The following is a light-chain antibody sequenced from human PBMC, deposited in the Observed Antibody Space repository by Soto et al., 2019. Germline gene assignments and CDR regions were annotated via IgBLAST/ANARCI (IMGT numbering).Light chain of an antibody. V-gene: IGLV1-47*01. Sequence: QSVLTQPPSASGTPGQRVTISCSGSSSNIGSNYVYWYQQLPGTAPKLLIYRNNQRPSGVPDRCSGSKSGTSASLAISGLRYEDEADYYCAAWDDSLSGPVFGGGTKLTVL. J-gene: IGLJ3*02. CDR2: RNN. CDR3: AAWDDSLSGPV. CDR1: SSNIGSNY.